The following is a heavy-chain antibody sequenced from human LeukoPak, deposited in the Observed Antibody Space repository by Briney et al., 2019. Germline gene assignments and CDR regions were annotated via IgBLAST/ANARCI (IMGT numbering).Heavy chain of an antibody. D-gene: IGHD3-16*02. J-gene: IGHJ4*02. CDR1: GGSFSGYY. V-gene: IGHV4-34*01. CDR2: INHSGST. Sequence: SETLSLTCAVYGGSFSGYYWSWIRQPPGKGLEWIGEINHSGSTNYNPSLKSRVTISVDTSKNQFSLKLSSVTAADTAVYYCARGDYVWGSYRATLDYWGQGTLVTVSS. CDR3: ARGDYVWGSYRATLDY.